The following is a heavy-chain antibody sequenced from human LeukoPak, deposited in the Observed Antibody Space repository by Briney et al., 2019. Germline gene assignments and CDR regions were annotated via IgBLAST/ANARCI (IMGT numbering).Heavy chain of an antibody. J-gene: IGHJ4*02. Sequence: ASVKISCKASGYTFTDFYIHWVHQAPGKGLEWMGRVDPEDGEAIYAEKFRGRVTMTADTSTDTAYLELRSLKSDDTALYYCATYPEISMVPQYWGQGSLVTVSS. CDR1: GYTFTDFY. D-gene: IGHD3-10*01. V-gene: IGHV1-69-2*01. CDR2: VDPEDGEA. CDR3: ATYPEISMVPQY.